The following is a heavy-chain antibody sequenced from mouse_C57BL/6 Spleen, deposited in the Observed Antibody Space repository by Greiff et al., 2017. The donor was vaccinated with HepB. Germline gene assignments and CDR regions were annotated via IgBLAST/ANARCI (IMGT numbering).Heavy chain of an antibody. CDR3: ARDGYYGSCFDY. D-gene: IGHD1-1*01. CDR1: GFTFSDYG. Sequence: EVKVEESGGGLVKPGGSLKLSCAASGFTFSDYGMHWVRQAPEKGLEWVAYISSGSSTIYYADTVKGRFTISRDNAKNTLFLQMTSLRSEDTAMYYCARDGYYGSCFDYWGQGTTLTVSS. CDR2: ISSGSSTI. V-gene: IGHV5-17*01. J-gene: IGHJ2*01.